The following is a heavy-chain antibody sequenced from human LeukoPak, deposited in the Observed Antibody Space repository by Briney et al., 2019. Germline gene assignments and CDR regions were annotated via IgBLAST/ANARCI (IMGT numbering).Heavy chain of an antibody. V-gene: IGHV3-30-3*01. CDR2: ISYDGSNK. D-gene: IGHD3-22*01. Sequence: TLSLTCAVSGGSISSSNWWSWVRQAPGKGLEWVAVISYDGSNKYYADSVKGRFTISRDNSKNTLYLQMNSLRAEDTAVYYCARVAYYYDSSGYYPDFDYWGQGTLVTVSS. CDR1: GGSISSSN. J-gene: IGHJ4*02. CDR3: ARVAYYYDSSGYYPDFDY.